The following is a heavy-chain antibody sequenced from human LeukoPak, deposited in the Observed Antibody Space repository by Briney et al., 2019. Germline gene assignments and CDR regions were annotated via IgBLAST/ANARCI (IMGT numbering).Heavy chain of an antibody. Sequence: PSETLSLTCTVSDDSISDYYRGWIRQPPGKGLEWIGYVYSSGSTNYNPSLKSRVTMSVDASKNQFSLKLSSVTAADTAVYYCASGPYDSPSSWGQGTLVTVSS. J-gene: IGHJ5*02. CDR3: ASGPYDSPSS. CDR2: VYSSGST. D-gene: IGHD3-22*01. V-gene: IGHV4-59*01. CDR1: DDSISDYY.